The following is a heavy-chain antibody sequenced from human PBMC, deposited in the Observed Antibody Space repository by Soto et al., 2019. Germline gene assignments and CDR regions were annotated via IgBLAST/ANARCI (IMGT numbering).Heavy chain of an antibody. CDR1: GFIFSDYY. D-gene: IGHD3-3*01. CDR2: ISSSGSTI. J-gene: IGHJ6*02. CDR3: ARVRSGIYYYGMDV. Sequence: QVQLVESGGGLVKPGGSLRLSCAASGFIFSDYYMCWIRQAPGRGLEWVSYISSSGSTIYYADSVKGRFTISRDNGKNSLYLQMNSLRAEDTAMYYCARVRSGIYYYGMDVWGQGTTVTVSS. V-gene: IGHV3-11*01.